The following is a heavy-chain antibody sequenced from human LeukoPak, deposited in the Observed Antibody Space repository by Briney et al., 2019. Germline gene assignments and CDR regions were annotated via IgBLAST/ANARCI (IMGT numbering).Heavy chain of an antibody. CDR1: GFTFSSYG. CDR2: IRYDGSNK. Sequence: GGSLRLSCAASGFTFSSYGMHWVRQAPGKGLEWVAFIRYDGSNKYYADSVKGRFTIARDNSKNTLYLQMNSLRAEDTAVYDCAKGGRVSGWYVYWGQGTLVTVSS. J-gene: IGHJ4*02. V-gene: IGHV3-30*02. D-gene: IGHD6-19*01. CDR3: AKGGRVSGWYVY.